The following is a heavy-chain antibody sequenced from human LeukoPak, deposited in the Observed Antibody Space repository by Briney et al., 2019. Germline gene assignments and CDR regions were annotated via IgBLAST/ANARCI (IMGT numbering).Heavy chain of an antibody. J-gene: IGHJ4*02. D-gene: IGHD3-10*01. CDR1: GFTFSSYS. CDR2: ISSSSSTI. V-gene: IGHV3-48*02. Sequence: GGSLRLSCAASGFTFSSYSMNWVRQAPGKGLEWVPYISSSSSTIYYADSVKGRFTISRDNAKNSLYLQMNSLRDEDTAVYYCARGQYYYGSGSPFDYWGQGTLVTVSS. CDR3: ARGQYYYGSGSPFDY.